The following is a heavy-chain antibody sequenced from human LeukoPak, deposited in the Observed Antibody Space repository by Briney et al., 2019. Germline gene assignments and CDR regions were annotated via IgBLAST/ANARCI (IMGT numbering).Heavy chain of an antibody. J-gene: IGHJ5*02. CDR3: ARVVGRGWFDP. CDR2: ISGSGGST. CDR1: GFTFSSYA. Sequence: GGSLRLSCAASGFTFSSYAMSWVRQAPGKGLEWVSAISGSGGSTYYADSVKGRFTISRDNAKNSLYLQMNSLGAEDTAVYYCARVVGRGWFDPWGQGTLVTVSS. V-gene: IGHV3-23*01. D-gene: IGHD2-15*01.